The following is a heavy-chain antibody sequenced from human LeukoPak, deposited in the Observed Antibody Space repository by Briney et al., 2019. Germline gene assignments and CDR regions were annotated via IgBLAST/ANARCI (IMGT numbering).Heavy chain of an antibody. CDR3: ARGVDYGGNSGRLDY. V-gene: IGHV1-69*05. CDR2: IIPIFGTA. J-gene: IGHJ4*02. D-gene: IGHD4-23*01. Sequence: SVKVSCKASGGTFSSYAISWVRQAPGQGLEWMGGIIPIFGTANSAQKFQGRVTITTDESTSTAYMELSSLRSEDTAVYYCARGVDYGGNSGRLDYWGQGTLVTVSS. CDR1: GGTFSSYA.